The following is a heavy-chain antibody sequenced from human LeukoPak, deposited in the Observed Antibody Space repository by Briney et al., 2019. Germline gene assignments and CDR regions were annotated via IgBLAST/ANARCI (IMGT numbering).Heavy chain of an antibody. J-gene: IGHJ6*02. CDR2: INLSGGST. V-gene: IGHV1-46*01. CDR3: ARDFGHTVTMTYYGMDV. CDR1: GYTFTSYY. Sequence: ASVKVSCKASGYTFTSYYMHWVRQAPGQGLEWMGIINLSGGSTSYAQKFQGRVTMTRDTSTSTVYMELSSLRSEDTAVYYCARDFGHTVTMTYYGMDVWGQGTTVTVSS. D-gene: IGHD4-11*01.